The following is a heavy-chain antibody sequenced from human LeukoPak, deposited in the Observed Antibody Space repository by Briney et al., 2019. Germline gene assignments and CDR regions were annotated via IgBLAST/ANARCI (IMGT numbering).Heavy chain of an antibody. V-gene: IGHV3-30*18. Sequence: GGSLRLSCAASGFTFSSYGMHWVRQAPGKGLEWVAVISYDGSNKYYADSVKGRFTISRDNSKNTLYLQMNSLRAEDTAVYYCAKDIVATMWYYYYGMDVWGQGTTVTVSS. D-gene: IGHD5-12*01. CDR3: AKDIVATMWYYYYGMDV. J-gene: IGHJ6*02. CDR2: ISYDGSNK. CDR1: GFTFSSYG.